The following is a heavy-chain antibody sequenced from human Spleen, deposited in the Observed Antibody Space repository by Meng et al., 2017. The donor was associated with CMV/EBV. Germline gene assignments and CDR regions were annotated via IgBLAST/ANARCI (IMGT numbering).Heavy chain of an antibody. V-gene: IGHV4-30-4*08. D-gene: IGHD1-14*01. Sequence: SETLSLTCTVSGGPITSGNYYWTWIRQPPGKGLEWIGYISYSGGTYYTPSLRSRVAISVDTSKNQFSLKLSSVTAADTAVYYCAREGNLPITTPNWFHPWGQGTLVTVSS. CDR2: ISYSGGT. J-gene: IGHJ5*02. CDR1: GGPITSGNYY. CDR3: AREGNLPITTPNWFHP.